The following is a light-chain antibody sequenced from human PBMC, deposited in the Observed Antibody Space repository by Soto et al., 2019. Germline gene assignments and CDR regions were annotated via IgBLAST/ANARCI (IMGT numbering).Light chain of an antibody. V-gene: IGKV1-5*01. J-gene: IGKJ1*01. Sequence: DIQMTQSPSTLSASVGDRVTITCRASQTISGWLAWYQQKPGKAPNLLIYDASTLESGVPSRFSGSGFGTEFTLTISSLNPDDFATYYCQQYNSYPETFGQGTKVEIK. CDR2: DAS. CDR1: QTISGW. CDR3: QQYNSYPET.